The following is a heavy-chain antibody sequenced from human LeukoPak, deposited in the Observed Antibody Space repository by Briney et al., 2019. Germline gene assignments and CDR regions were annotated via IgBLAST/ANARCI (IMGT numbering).Heavy chain of an antibody. D-gene: IGHD3-16*01. CDR3: ARETSQKGAHYMDV. J-gene: IGHJ6*03. Sequence: GSLRLSCAASGFTFSSYEMNWVRQAPGKGLEWIGDIYHTGSTNYNPSLKSRVTISVHTSKNQFSLKLSSVTAADTAVYYCARETSQKGAHYMDVWGKGTTVTISS. CDR1: GFTFSSYE. CDR2: IYHTGST. V-gene: IGHV4-4*02.